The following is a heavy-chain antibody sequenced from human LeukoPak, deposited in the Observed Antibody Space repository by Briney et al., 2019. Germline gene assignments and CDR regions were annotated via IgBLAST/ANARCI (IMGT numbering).Heavy chain of an antibody. CDR2: IFSSGST. Sequence: SETLSLTCTASGGSISSDSFYWSWIRQPAGKGLEWIGRIFSSGSTNYNPSLKSRVTISIDTSKNQFSLKLSSVTAADTAVYYCARGTSYWGQGTLVTVSS. V-gene: IGHV4-61*02. CDR3: ARGTSY. J-gene: IGHJ4*02. CDR1: GGSISSDSFY.